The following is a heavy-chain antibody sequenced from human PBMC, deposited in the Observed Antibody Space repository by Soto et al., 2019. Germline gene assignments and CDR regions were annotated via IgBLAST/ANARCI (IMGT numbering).Heavy chain of an antibody. V-gene: IGHV4-34*01. J-gene: IGHJ5*02. D-gene: IGHD1-7*01. Sequence: SETLSLTFAFDGGSFSGYYCSWIRQPPGKGLEWIGEINHSGSTNYNPSLKSRVTISVDTSKNQFSLKLSSVTAADTAVYYCARGHNWNYERLDPWGQGTLVTVSS. CDR3: ARGHNWNYERLDP. CDR1: GGSFSGYY. CDR2: INHSGST.